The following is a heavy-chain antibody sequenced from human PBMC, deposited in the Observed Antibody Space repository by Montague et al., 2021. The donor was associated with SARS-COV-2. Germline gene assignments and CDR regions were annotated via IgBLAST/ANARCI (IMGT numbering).Heavy chain of an antibody. V-gene: IGHV3-48*03. CDR3: ARGGGVFDN. D-gene: IGHD3-16*01. CDR1: GFTFSIFE. Sequence: SRRLSWSASGFTFSIFEMNWVRQAPGKGLEWISYISSSANTMYYAESLKGRFTISRDNAMKSLYLQMNSLRAEDTAVYYCARGGGVFDNWGQGTLVTVAS. CDR2: ISSSANTM. J-gene: IGHJ4*02.